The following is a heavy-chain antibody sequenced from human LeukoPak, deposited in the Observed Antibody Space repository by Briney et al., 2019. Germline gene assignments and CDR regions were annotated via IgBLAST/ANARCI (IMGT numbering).Heavy chain of an antibody. Sequence: SETLSLTCAVYGGSFSGYFWRWIRQPPGQVLEWIGEVNHSGRTNYSPSLKSRVTISVDTSKNQFSLNLRSVTAADTAVYYCARGQFQRDYWGQGTLVTVSA. V-gene: IGHV4-34*01. CDR1: GGSFSGYF. CDR2: VNHSGRT. J-gene: IGHJ4*02. CDR3: ARGQFQRDY.